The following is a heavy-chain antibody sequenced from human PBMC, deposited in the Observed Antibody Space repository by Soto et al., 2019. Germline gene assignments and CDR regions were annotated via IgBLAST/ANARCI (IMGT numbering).Heavy chain of an antibody. CDR2: IFYSGYS. Sequence: QVQLQESGPGLVKPSQTLSLTCTVSGDSISSGGYYWSWIRQSPGKGLEWIGYIFYSGYSYYNPSLKSRFVISVDTSKNHFSLRLSSVTAADTAVYYCARLNPSVVVPTAMGGFDPWGQGALVTVSS. CDR3: ARLNPSVVVPTAMGGFDP. CDR1: GDSISSGGYY. D-gene: IGHD2-2*01. V-gene: IGHV4-31*03. J-gene: IGHJ5*02.